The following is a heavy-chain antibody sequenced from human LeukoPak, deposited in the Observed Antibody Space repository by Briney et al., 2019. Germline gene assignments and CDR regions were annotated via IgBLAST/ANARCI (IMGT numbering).Heavy chain of an antibody. Sequence: ASVKVSCKASGYTFTSYYMHWVRQAPGEGLEWMGIIDPSGGSTSYAQKFQGRVTMTRDMSTSTVYMELSSLRSEDTAVYYCARVAAEVVGVPGAIGFGWLRRDYYYMDVWGKGTTVTVSS. J-gene: IGHJ6*03. V-gene: IGHV1-46*01. D-gene: IGHD2-2*02. CDR2: IDPSGGST. CDR3: ARVAAEVVGVPGAIGFGWLRRDYYYMDV. CDR1: GYTFTSYY.